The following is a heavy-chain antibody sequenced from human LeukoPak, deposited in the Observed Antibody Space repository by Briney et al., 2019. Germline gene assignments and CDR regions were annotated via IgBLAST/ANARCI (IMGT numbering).Heavy chain of an antibody. V-gene: IGHV4-59*01. CDR3: ARVARDGYNYLAIYYFDY. J-gene: IGHJ4*02. CDR2: IYYSGST. CDR1: GGSISNYY. Sequence: PSETLSLTCTASGGSISNYYWSWIRQPPGKGLEWIGYIYYSGSTNYNPSLKSRVTISVDTSKNQFSLKLSSVTAADTAVYYCARVARDGYNYLAIYYFDYWGQGTLVTVSS. D-gene: IGHD5-24*01.